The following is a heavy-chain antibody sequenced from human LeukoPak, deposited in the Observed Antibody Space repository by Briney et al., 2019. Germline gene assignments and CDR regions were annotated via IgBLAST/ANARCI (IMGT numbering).Heavy chain of an antibody. J-gene: IGHJ4*02. CDR3: ARGDDIVVVTGSDY. CDR1: GFTFSTYA. Sequence: QPGGSLRLSCAASGFTFSTYAMNWVRQAPGKGLEWVSYISSSSSTIYYADSVKGRFTISRDNAKNSLYLQMNSLRDEDTAVYYCARGDDIVVVTGSDYWGQGTLVTVSS. CDR2: ISSSSSTI. V-gene: IGHV3-48*02. D-gene: IGHD2-21*02.